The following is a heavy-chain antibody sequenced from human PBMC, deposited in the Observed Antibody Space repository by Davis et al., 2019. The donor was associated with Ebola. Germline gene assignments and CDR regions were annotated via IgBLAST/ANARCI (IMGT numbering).Heavy chain of an antibody. CDR3: ASTNCGGDCYFDNWFDP. V-gene: IGHV3-30*03. Sequence: GESLKISCAASGFTFSSYGMHWVRQAPGKGLEWVAVISYDGSNKYYADSVKGRFTISRDSSKNTLYLQMNSLRAEDTAVYYCASTNCGGDCYFDNWFDPWGQGTLVTVSS. D-gene: IGHD2-21*01. CDR2: ISYDGSNK. CDR1: GFTFSSYG. J-gene: IGHJ5*02.